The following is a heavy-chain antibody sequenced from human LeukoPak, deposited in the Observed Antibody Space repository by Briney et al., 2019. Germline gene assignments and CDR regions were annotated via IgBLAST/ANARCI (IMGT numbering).Heavy chain of an antibody. J-gene: IGHJ4*02. V-gene: IGHV1-2*02. D-gene: IGHD1-1*01. Sequence: ASVKVSCKASGYTFTGYYMHWVRQAPGQGLEWMGWINPNSGGTNYAQKFQGRVTMTRDTSISTAYMELSRLRSDDTAVYYCARDLTGTTGYFDYWGQGTLVTVSS. CDR2: INPNSGGT. CDR1: GYTFTGYY. CDR3: ARDLTGTTGYFDY.